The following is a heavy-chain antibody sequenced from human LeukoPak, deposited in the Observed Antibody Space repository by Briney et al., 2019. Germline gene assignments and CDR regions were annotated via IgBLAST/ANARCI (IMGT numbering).Heavy chain of an antibody. CDR2: ISGSGSNT. CDR3: ANRGSGWYFDY. Sequence: GGSLRLSCAASGLTFSSFAMSWVRQAPGKGLEWVSAISGSGSNTYYADSVKGRFTISRDNSKNTLYLQMNSLRVEDTAVYYCANRGSGWYFDYWGQGTLVTVSS. J-gene: IGHJ4*02. V-gene: IGHV3-23*01. D-gene: IGHD6-19*01. CDR1: GLTFSSFA.